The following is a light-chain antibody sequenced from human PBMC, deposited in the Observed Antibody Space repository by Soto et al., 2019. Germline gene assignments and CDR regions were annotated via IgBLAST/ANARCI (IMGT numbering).Light chain of an antibody. CDR1: SSDFGGYNY. V-gene: IGLV2-14*01. Sequence: QSALTQPVSGSGAPGRSIPISCTGTSSDFGGYNYVSWYQQHPGKAPKFMIYDVSNRPSGVSNRFSGSKSGNTASLTISGLQAEDEADYYCSSYTTSNTRQIVFGTGTKVTVL. J-gene: IGLJ1*01. CDR2: DVS. CDR3: SSYTTSNTRQIV.